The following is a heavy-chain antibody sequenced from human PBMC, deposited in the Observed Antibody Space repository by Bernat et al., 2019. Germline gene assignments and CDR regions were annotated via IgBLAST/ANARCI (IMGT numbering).Heavy chain of an antibody. CDR3: AKDLRGYYYYYYYMDV. D-gene: IGHD3-10*01. J-gene: IGHJ6*03. CDR2: ISGSGGST. V-gene: IGHV3-23*01. CDR1: GFTFSSYA. Sequence: EVQLLESGGGLVQPGGSLRLSYAASGFTFSSYAMSWVRQAPGKGLEWVSAISGSGGSTYYADSVKGRFTISRDNSKNTLYLQMNSLRAEDTAVYYCAKDLRGYYYYYYYMDVWGKGTTVTVSS.